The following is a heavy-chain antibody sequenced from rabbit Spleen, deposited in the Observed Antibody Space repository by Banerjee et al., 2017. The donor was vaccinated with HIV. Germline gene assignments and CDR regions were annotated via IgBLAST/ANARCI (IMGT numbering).Heavy chain of an antibody. V-gene: IGHV1S40*01. CDR3: ANAYSDIYFNL. CDR2: IGAGSGDI. Sequence: QSLEESGGGLVKPGGTLTLTCKVSGFSFSSGYYVSWVRQAPGKGLEWIGCIGAGSGDIWYATWAKGRFSISKTSSTTVTLQMTSLTDADTATYFCANAYSDIYFNLWGPGTLVTVS. CDR1: GFSFSSGYY. J-gene: IGHJ4*01. D-gene: IGHD6-1*01.